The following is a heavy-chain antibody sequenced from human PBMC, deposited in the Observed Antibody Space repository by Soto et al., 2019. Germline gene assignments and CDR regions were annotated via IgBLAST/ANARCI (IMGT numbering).Heavy chain of an antibody. Sequence: QITLKESGPTLVKPTQPLTLTCTFSGFSLSTSGVGVGWIRQPPGKALEWLALIYWDDDKRYSPSLKSRLTITKDTSKNQVVITMTNMDPVDTATYHCAHRRENWNYGDYWGQGTLVTVSS. V-gene: IGHV2-5*02. D-gene: IGHD1-7*01. J-gene: IGHJ4*02. CDR1: GFSLSTSGVG. CDR2: IYWDDDK. CDR3: AHRRENWNYGDY.